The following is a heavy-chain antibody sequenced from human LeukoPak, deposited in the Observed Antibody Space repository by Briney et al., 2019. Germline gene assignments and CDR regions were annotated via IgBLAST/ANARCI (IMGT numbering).Heavy chain of an antibody. D-gene: IGHD1-26*01. J-gene: IGHJ6*03. CDR2: ISAYNGNT. Sequence: GASVKVSYKASGYTFTSYGISWVRQAPGQGLEWMGWISAYNGNTNYAQKLQGRVTMTTDTSTSTAYMELRSLRSDDTAVYYCARDQYSGSYYTYHYYYMDVWGKGTTVTVSS. V-gene: IGHV1-18*01. CDR1: GYTFTSYG. CDR3: ARDQYSGSYYTYHYYYMDV.